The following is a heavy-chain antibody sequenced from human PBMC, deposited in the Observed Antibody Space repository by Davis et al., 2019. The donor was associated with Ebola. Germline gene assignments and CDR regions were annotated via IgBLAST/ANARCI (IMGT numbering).Heavy chain of an antibody. J-gene: IGHJ4*02. CDR3: TTLGYSDY. CDR1: GFTFSNAW. CDR2: IKRKTDGGTT. V-gene: IGHV3-15*07. D-gene: IGHD2-15*01. Sequence: GESLKISCAASGFTFSNAWMNWVRQAPGKGLEWVGHIKRKTDGGTTDYAAPVKGRFTISRDDSKNTLYLQMNSLKSEDTAVYYCTTLGYSDYWGQGTLVTVSS.